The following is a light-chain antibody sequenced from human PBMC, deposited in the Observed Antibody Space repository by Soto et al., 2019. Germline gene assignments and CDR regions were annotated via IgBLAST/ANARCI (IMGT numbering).Light chain of an antibody. CDR3: QQYDNLPRYT. Sequence: DIQMTQSPSSLSASVGDRVTITCQASQDISNYLNWYQQKPGKAPKLLIYDASNLETGVPSRSSGDGSGTDFTFTISSLQPEDIATYYCQQYDNLPRYTFGQGTKLEIK. CDR1: QDISNY. CDR2: DAS. J-gene: IGKJ2*01. V-gene: IGKV1-33*01.